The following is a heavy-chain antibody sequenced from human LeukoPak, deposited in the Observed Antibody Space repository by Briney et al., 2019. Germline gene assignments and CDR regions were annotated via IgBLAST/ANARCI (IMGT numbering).Heavy chain of an antibody. CDR3: ARIPRARSYYFDY. J-gene: IGHJ4*02. CDR2: MNPNSGNT. Sequence: ASVKVSCKASGYTFTSYDINWVRQATGQGLEWMGWMNPNSGNTGYAQKFQGRVTITRNTSISTAHMELSSLRSEDTAVYYCARIPRARSYYFDYWGQGTLVTVSS. V-gene: IGHV1-8*03. D-gene: IGHD2-2*02. CDR1: GYTFTSYD.